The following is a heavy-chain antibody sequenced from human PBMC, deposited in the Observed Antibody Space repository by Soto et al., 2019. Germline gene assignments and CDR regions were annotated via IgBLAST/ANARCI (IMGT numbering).Heavy chain of an antibody. D-gene: IGHD3-3*01. CDR3: AKVSDFWSGYYVDY. CDR1: GFTFSSYA. CDR2: ISGSGGST. V-gene: IGHV3-23*01. J-gene: IGHJ4*02. Sequence: EVQLLESGGGLVQPGGSLRLSCAASGFTFSSYAMSWVRQAPGKGLEWVSAISGSGGSTYYADSVKGRFTISRDNSKNTLYLQMSSLRAEDTAVYYCAKVSDFWSGYYVDYWGQGTLVTVSS.